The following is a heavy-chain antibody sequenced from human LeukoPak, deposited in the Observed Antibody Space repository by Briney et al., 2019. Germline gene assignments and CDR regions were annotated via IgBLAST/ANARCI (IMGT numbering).Heavy chain of an antibody. Sequence: PSETLSLTCTVSGGSISSYYWSWIRQPPGKGLEWIGYIYYSGSTNYNPSLKSRVTISVDTSKNQFSLKLGSVTAADTAVYYCARHGRSGWSGNILNWYFDLWGRGTLATVSS. V-gene: IGHV4-59*08. D-gene: IGHD6-19*01. CDR2: IYYSGST. CDR1: GGSISSYY. J-gene: IGHJ2*01. CDR3: ARHGRSGWSGNILNWYFDL.